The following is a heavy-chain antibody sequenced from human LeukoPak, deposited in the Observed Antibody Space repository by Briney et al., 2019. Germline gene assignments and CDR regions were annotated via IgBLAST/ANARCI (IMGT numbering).Heavy chain of an antibody. D-gene: IGHD3-22*01. CDR1: GFTFSSYA. Sequence: PGGSLRLSCAASGFTFSSYAMSWVRQAPGKGLEWVSAISGSGGSTYYADSVKGRFAISRDNSKNTLYLQMNSLRAEDTAAYYCAKGYYYDSSGYYYLDYWGQGTLVTVSS. V-gene: IGHV3-23*01. CDR3: AKGYYYDSSGYYYLDY. CDR2: ISGSGGST. J-gene: IGHJ4*02.